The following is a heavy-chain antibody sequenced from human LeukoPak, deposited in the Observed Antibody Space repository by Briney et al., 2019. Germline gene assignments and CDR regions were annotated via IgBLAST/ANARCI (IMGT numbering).Heavy chain of an antibody. CDR1: GYTLTSHF. CDR3: ARREGYGEFDY. V-gene: IGHV1-46*01. Sequence: GASVKVSCKASGYTLTSHFMHWVRQAPGQGLEWMGIINPRGGSTSYTQKFQGRVTMTRDTSISTAYMELSRLRSGDTAMYYCARREGYGEFDYWGQGTLVTVSS. J-gene: IGHJ4*02. D-gene: IGHD4-17*01. CDR2: INPRGGST.